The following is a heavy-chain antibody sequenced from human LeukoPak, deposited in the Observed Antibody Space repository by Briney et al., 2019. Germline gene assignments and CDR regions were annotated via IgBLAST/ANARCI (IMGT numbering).Heavy chain of an antibody. Sequence: ASVKVSCKASGYTFTSYGISWVRQAPGQGLEWMGWISAYNGNTNYAQKLQGRVTMTTDTSTSTAYMELRSLRSDDTAVYYCARLDSSGYYGGYYYYMDVWGKGTTVTVSS. J-gene: IGHJ6*03. V-gene: IGHV1-18*01. CDR2: ISAYNGNT. D-gene: IGHD3-22*01. CDR3: ARLDSSGYYGGYYYYMDV. CDR1: GYTFTSYG.